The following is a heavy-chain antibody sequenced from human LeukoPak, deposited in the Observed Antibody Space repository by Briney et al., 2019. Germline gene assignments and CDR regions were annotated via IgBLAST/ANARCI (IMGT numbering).Heavy chain of an antibody. V-gene: IGHV3-21*01. J-gene: IGHJ6*03. CDR1: GFTFSSYN. Sequence: GGSLTLSCAASGFTFSSYNMNWLRQAPGKGLEWVSSISSSSSYIYYADSVKGRFTIARDNAKNSLYLQMNSLRAEDTAVYYCARDPYSAYDSYYYQDVWGKRTTVTISS. D-gene: IGHD5-12*01. CDR3: ARDPYSAYDSYYYQDV. CDR2: ISSSSSYI.